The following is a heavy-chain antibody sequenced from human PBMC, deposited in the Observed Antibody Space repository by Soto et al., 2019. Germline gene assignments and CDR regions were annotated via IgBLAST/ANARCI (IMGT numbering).Heavy chain of an antibody. J-gene: IGHJ4*02. V-gene: IGHV4-30-2*01. Sequence: QLQLQESGYGLVKPSQTLSLPCAVSGGSISSGGYSWSWIRQPPVKVLEWIGYIYHSGSTYYNPSLRSRVTISVDRSKHQFSLKLSSVTAADTAVYYCAGGIAARPLGYWGQGTLVTVSS. D-gene: IGHD6-6*01. CDR2: IYHSGST. CDR1: GGSISSGGYS. CDR3: AGGIAARPLGY.